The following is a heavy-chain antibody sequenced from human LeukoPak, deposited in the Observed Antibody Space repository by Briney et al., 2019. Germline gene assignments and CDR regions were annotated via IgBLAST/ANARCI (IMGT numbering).Heavy chain of an antibody. CDR1: GFTFSSYG. Sequence: GRSLRLSCAASGFTFSSYGMHWVRQAPGKGLEWVAVISYDGSNKYYADSVKGRFTISRDNSKNTLYLQMNSLRAEDTAVYYCAKGSEAEAYTFDYWGQGTLVTVSS. CDR3: AKGSEAEAYTFDY. CDR2: ISYDGSNK. D-gene: IGHD2-21*01. J-gene: IGHJ4*02. V-gene: IGHV3-30*18.